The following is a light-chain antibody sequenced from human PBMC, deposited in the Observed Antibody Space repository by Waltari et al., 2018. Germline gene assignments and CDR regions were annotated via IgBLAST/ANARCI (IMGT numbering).Light chain of an antibody. Sequence: QSVLTQPPSVSGAPGQRVTISCPGSSSNIGAGYDVHWYQHLPGTAPKLLIYVNTNRPSGVPDRFSGSRSGTSASLAITGLRAEDEADYYCQSYDSSLSGRVFGGGTKVTVL. CDR1: SSNIGAGYD. V-gene: IGLV1-40*01. CDR2: VNT. J-gene: IGLJ2*01. CDR3: QSYDSSLSGRV.